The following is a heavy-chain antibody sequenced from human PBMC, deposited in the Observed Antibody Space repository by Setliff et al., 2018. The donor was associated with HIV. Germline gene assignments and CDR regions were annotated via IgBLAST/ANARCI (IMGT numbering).Heavy chain of an antibody. CDR2: INHSGST. D-gene: IGHD3-10*01. V-gene: IGHV4-34*01. Sequence: PSETLSLTCGVFGGSFSGSYWSWIRQPPGKGLEWIGEINHSGSTNYNPSLKSRVTISVDTSKNQFSLKLSSGTAADTAVYYCARVYYYGSGSYLELSDAFDIWGQGTMVTVSS. CDR1: GGSFSGSY. J-gene: IGHJ3*02. CDR3: ARVYYYGSGSYLELSDAFDI.